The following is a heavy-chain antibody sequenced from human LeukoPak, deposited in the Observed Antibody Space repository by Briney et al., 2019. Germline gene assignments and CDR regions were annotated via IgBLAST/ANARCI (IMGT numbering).Heavy chain of an antibody. CDR1: GGSISSSSYY. V-gene: IGHV4-39*01. CDR3: ARARYYYDSSGYYPTAFDY. D-gene: IGHD3-22*01. J-gene: IGHJ4*02. Sequence: SETLSLTCTVSGGSISSSSYYWGWIRQPPGKGLEWIGSIYYSGSTYYNPSLKSRVTISVDTSKNQFSLKLSSVTAADTAVYYCARARYYYDSSGYYPTAFDYWGQGTLVTVSS. CDR2: IYYSGST.